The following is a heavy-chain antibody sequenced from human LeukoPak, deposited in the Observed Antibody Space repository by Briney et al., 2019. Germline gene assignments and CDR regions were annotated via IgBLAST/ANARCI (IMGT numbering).Heavy chain of an antibody. V-gene: IGHV3-7*01. CDR2: IRQDGNEI. D-gene: IGHD2-15*01. CDR1: GFTFDTYW. CDR3: ARESGGSRNFDY. J-gene: IGHJ4*02. Sequence: PGGSLRLSSAASGFTFDTYWMTWVRQAPGKGLEWVANIRQDGNEIYYVDSVKGRFTISRDNAKSSLYLQMNSLRAEDTAVYYCARESGGSRNFDYWGQGTLVTVSS.